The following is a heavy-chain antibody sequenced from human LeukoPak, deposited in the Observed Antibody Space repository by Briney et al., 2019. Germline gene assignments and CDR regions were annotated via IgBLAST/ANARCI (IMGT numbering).Heavy chain of an antibody. CDR1: GYTFIDYY. CDR3: AREGIAVAGTAGY. J-gene: IGHJ4*02. V-gene: IGHV1-2*02. Sequence: ASVKVSCKASGYTFIDYYIHWVRQAPGQGLEFLGWISPDSGGTNYPQKFQGRVTLTRDTSISAAYMEMSRLRSDDTAVYYCAREGIAVAGTAGYWGQGTLVTVSS. D-gene: IGHD6-19*01. CDR2: ISPDSGGT.